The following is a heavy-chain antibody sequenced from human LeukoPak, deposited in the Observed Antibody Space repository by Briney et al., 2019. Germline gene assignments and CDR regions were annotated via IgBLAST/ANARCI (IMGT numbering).Heavy chain of an antibody. CDR2: ISGSGGST. CDR1: GFTFSSYA. J-gene: IGHJ3*02. CDR3: AKHRYSYYYDSSDAFGI. D-gene: IGHD3-22*01. V-gene: IGHV3-23*01. Sequence: SGGSLRLSCAASGFTFSSYAMSWVRQAPGKGLEWVSAISGSGGSTYYADSVKGRFTISRDNSKNTLYLQMNSLRAEDTAVYYCAKHRYSYYYDSSDAFGIWGQGTMVTVSS.